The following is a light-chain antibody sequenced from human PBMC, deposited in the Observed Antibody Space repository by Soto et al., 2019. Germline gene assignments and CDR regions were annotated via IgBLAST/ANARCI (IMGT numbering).Light chain of an antibody. CDR3: GTWDSSLTAVL. J-gene: IGLJ2*01. V-gene: IGLV1-51*01. CDR2: DNN. CDR1: DSNIGTHY. Sequence: QSVLTQPPSVSAAPGQKVTISCSGSDSNIGTHYVSWYQQLPGTAPKLLIYDNNKRPSGIPDRFSGSKSGTSATLGISGLQAGDAADYYCGTWDSSLTAVLFGGGTKLTVL.